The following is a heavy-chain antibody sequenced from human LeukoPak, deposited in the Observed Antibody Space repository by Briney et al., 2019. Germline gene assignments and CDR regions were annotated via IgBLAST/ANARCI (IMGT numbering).Heavy chain of an antibody. D-gene: IGHD3-10*01. J-gene: IGHJ4*02. Sequence: PGGSLRLSCAASGFTFSSYGMHWVRQAPGKGLEWVAFIRYDGSNKYYADSVKGRFTISRDNSKNTLYLQMNGLRADDTAMYYCAKNYYGSGPGYYFDYWGQGTLVTVSS. CDR1: GFTFSSYG. CDR2: IRYDGSNK. CDR3: AKNYYGSGPGYYFDY. V-gene: IGHV3-30*02.